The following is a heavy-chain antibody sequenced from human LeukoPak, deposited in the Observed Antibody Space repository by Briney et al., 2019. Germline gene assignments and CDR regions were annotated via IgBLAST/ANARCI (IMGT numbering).Heavy chain of an antibody. CDR3: ARDALRNFYYDSSGHHFDY. CDR1: GFTFSSYS. Sequence: GRSLRLSCAASGFTFSSYSMNWVRQAPGKGLEWVSSISSSSSYIYYADSVKGRFTISRDNAKNSLYLQMNSLRAEDTAVYYCARDALRNFYYDSSGHHFDYWGQGTLVTVSS. V-gene: IGHV3-21*01. D-gene: IGHD3-22*01. J-gene: IGHJ4*02. CDR2: ISSSSSYI.